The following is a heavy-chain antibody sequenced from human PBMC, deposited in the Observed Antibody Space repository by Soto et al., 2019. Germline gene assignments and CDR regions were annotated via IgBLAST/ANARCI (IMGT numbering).Heavy chain of an antibody. Sequence: QVQLQESGPGLVKPSETLSLTCTVSGGSISSYYWSWIRQPPGKGLEWIGYIYYSGSTNYNPSLKSRVTISVATSKNQFSLKLSSVTAADTAVYYCARDTAVVAALDYYGMDVWGQGTTVTVSS. CDR1: GGSISSYY. CDR2: IYYSGST. V-gene: IGHV4-59*01. J-gene: IGHJ6*02. CDR3: ARDTAVVAALDYYGMDV. D-gene: IGHD2-15*01.